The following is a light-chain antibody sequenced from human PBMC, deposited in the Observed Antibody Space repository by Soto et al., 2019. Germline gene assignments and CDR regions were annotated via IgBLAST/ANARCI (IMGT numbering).Light chain of an antibody. J-gene: IGKJ2*01. CDR2: GAS. V-gene: IGKV3-20*01. Sequence: EIVLTQSPGTLSLSPGDRATLSCRASQSVSRSYLAWYQQQPGQAPSLLIYGASNRATGIPDRFSGGGSGTDFNFTISRLEPEDVEVYYCQQYGNSAMFTFGQGTQLEIK. CDR3: QQYGNSAMFT. CDR1: QSVSRSY.